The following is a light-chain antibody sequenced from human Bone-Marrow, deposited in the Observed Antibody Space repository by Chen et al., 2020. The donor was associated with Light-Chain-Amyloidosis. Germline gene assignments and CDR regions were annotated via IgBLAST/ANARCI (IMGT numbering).Light chain of an antibody. Sequence: EIVLTQSPGTLSLSPGTGANLSCRASQTISSNYLTWYQQNFGQAPRLLIYGSSSRATGIPDRFTGSGSGTDCTLTINRLEPEGFAMYYCQQYGTSPLTFGGGTKVEIK. V-gene: IGKV3-20*01. CDR1: QTISSNY. CDR3: QQYGTSPLT. J-gene: IGKJ4*01. CDR2: GSS.